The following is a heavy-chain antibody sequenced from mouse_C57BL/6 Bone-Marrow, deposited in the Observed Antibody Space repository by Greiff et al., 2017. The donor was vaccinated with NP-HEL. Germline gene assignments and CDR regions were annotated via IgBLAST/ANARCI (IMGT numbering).Heavy chain of an antibody. Sequence: EVQLVQSGGGLVKPGGSLKLSCAASGFTFSSYAMSWVRQTPEQRLEWVATISAGGSYTYYPDNVKGRFTMSRDNANSNLYLQMSHLKSEDTAMYYCARVRCSGDLDYGGQGTTPTVSA. CDR1: GFTFSSYA. CDR3: ARVRCSGDLDY. D-gene: IGHD4-1*01. V-gene: IGHV5-4*01. J-gene: IGHJ2*01. CDR2: ISAGGSYT.